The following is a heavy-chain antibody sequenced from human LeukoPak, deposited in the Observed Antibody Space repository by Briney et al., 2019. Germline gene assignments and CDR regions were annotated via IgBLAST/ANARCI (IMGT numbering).Heavy chain of an antibody. CDR2: ISGSGGST. D-gene: IGHD3-9*01. CDR1: GFTFSSYA. CDR3: AKRVYDILTGYYNYYYYTDV. V-gene: IGHV3-23*01. Sequence: QSGGSLRLSCAASGFTFSSYAMSWVRQAPGKGLEWVSAISGSGGSTYYADSVKGRFTISRDNSKNTLYLQMNSLRAEDTAVYYCAKRVYDILTGYYNYYYYTDVWGKGTTVTVSS. J-gene: IGHJ6*03.